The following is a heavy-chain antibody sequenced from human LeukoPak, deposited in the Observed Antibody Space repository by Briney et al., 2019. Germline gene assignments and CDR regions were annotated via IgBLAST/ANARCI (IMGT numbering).Heavy chain of an antibody. CDR2: ISWDGGST. J-gene: IGHJ6*03. Sequence: GGSLRLSCAASGFTFDDYTIHWVRQAPGKGLEWVSLISWDGGSTYYADSVKGRFIISRDNSKNSLYLQMNSLRTEDTALYYCAKDFGAVTLYYYMDVWGKGTTVTVS. V-gene: IGHV3-43*01. CDR3: AKDFGAVTLYYYMDV. CDR1: GFTFDDYT. D-gene: IGHD3-10*01.